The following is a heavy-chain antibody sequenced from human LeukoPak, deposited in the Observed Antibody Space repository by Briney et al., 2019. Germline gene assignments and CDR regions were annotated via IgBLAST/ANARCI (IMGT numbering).Heavy chain of an antibody. CDR1: GYTFTSYA. CDR3: ARDRIRGYSYGYRFDI. J-gene: IGHJ3*02. D-gene: IGHD5-18*01. V-gene: IGHV7-4-1*02. CDR2: IDTNAGNP. Sequence: ASVKVSCKASGYTFTSYAMNWVRQAPGQGLEWMGWIDTNAGNPTYAQGFTGRFVFSLDTSVSTAYLQISSLKAEDTAVYYCARDRIRGYSYGYRFDIWGQGTMVTVSP.